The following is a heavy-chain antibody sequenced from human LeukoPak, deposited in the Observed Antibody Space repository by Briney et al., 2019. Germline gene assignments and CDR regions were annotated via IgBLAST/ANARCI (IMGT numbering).Heavy chain of an antibody. CDR1: GFTFSSYG. J-gene: IGHJ6*02. Sequence: GGSLRLSCAASGFTFSSYGMHWVRQAPGKGLEWVAVISYDGSNKYYADSVKGRFTISRDNSKNTLYLQMNSLRAEDTAVYNCAKDLVDTATDYYYYYYGMDVWGQGTTVTVSS. CDR3: AKDLVDTATDYYYYYYGMDV. D-gene: IGHD5-18*01. CDR2: ISYDGSNK. V-gene: IGHV3-30*18.